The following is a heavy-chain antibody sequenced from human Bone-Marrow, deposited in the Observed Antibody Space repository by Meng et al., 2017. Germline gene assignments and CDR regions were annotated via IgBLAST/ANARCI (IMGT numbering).Heavy chain of an antibody. CDR1: GFTFSSYS. J-gene: IGHJ6*02. V-gene: IGHV3-21*01. D-gene: IGHD3-10*01. CDR2: ISSSSSYI. Sequence: GESLKISCAASGFTFSSYSMNWVRQAPGKGLEWVSSISSSSSYIYYADSVKGRFTISRDNAKNSLYLQMNSLRAEDTAVYYCARDRVVRGVSGPDYYYYNGMDVWGQGTPVTVSS. CDR3: ARDRVVRGVSGPDYYYYNGMDV.